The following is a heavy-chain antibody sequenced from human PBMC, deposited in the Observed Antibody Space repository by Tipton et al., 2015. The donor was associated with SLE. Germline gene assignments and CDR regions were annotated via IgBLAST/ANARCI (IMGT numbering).Heavy chain of an antibody. CDR2: IYTSGST. CDR3: AGTNYDVLTGYHRVDTFDI. J-gene: IGHJ3*02. V-gene: IGHV4-61*09. D-gene: IGHD3-9*01. Sequence: TLSLTCAVYGGSISSGSYYWSWIRQPAGKGLEWIGHIYTSGSTNYNPPLKSRVTISVDTSKNQFSLKLSSVTAADTAVYYCAGTNYDVLTGYHRVDTFDIWGQGTMVTVSS. CDR1: GGSISSGSYY.